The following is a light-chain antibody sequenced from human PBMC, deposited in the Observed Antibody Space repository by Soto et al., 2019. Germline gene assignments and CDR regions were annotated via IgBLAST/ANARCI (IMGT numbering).Light chain of an antibody. J-gene: IGLJ2*01. CDR1: SSNIGAGFD. V-gene: IGLV1-40*01. CDR2: GNN. CDR3: QSYDSRLSGSV. Sequence: QAVLTQPPSVSGAPGQSVTFSCTGSSSNIGAGFDVHWYQHLPGAALKLLIYGNNNRPSGVPDRISGSKSGTSASLVITGLQAEDEADYYCQSYDSRLSGSVFGGGTKLTVL.